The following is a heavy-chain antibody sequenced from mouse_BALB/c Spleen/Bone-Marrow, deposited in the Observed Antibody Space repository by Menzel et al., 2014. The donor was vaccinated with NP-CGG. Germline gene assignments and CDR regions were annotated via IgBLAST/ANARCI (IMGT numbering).Heavy chain of an antibody. V-gene: IGHV1-82*01. D-gene: IGHD2-3*01. CDR2: IYFGDGDT. J-gene: IGHJ4*01. CDR1: GYVFSSSW. Sequence: QVQLQQSGPELVKPGASVKISCKTSGYVFSSSWMNWVMQRPGQGLEWIGRIYFGDGDTNYNGKFKGKATLTADKSSTTAYMQLSSLTSVDSAVYFCARSDGYRVMDYWGQGTSVTVSS. CDR3: ARSDGYRVMDY.